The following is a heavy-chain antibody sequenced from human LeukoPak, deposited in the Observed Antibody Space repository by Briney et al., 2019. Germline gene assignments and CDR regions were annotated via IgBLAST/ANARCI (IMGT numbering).Heavy chain of an antibody. Sequence: PSETLSLTCAVSGYSISSGYYWGWIRQPPGKGLAWIGSIYHSGSTYYNPSLKSRVTISVDTSKNQFSLKLSSVTAADTTVYYCARQTGYCSSTSCYTKNDAFDIWGQGTMVTVSS. D-gene: IGHD2-2*02. J-gene: IGHJ3*02. CDR3: ARQTGYCSSTSCYTKNDAFDI. CDR1: GYSISSGYY. V-gene: IGHV4-38-2*01. CDR2: IYHSGST.